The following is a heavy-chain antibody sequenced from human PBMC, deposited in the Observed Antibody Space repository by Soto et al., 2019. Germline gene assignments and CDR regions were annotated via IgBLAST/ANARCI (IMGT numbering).Heavy chain of an antibody. CDR2: MNPDSGNT. J-gene: IGHJ4*02. V-gene: IGHV1-8*01. Sequence: QVQLVQSGAEVKKPGASVKVSCTTSGYSFSNYDINWVRQATGQGLEWMGWMNPDSGNTGYAQKFQGRVTMTRNTSISTAYMELNSLRSEDTAVYYCARGRDDYWGQGTLVTVSS. CDR1: GYSFSNYD. CDR3: ARGRDDY.